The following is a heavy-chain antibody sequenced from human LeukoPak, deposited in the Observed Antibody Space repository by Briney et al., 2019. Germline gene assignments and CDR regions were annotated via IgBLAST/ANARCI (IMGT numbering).Heavy chain of an antibody. V-gene: IGHV3-64*02. J-gene: IGHJ3*02. CDR3: ARASITASGPHDVYDI. D-gene: IGHD6-13*01. CDR2: ISGNGDNT. Sequence: GGSLRLSYAASGFSFSSHAMHWVRQAPGKGLEYVSAISGNGDNTWYRDSVKGRFSISRDNSEQMLYLQMGSLRAEDMAVYFCARASITASGPHDVYDIWGRGTMVTVSS. CDR1: GFSFSSHA.